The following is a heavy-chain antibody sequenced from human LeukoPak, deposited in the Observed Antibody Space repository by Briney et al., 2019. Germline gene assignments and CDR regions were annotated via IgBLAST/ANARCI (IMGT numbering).Heavy chain of an antibody. J-gene: IGHJ4*02. D-gene: IGHD3-10*01. Sequence: GGSLRLSCAASGFTFSSYGMHWVRQAPGKGLEWVAFIRYDGSDKYYADSVKGRFTISRDNSKNTLYLQMNSLRSEDTAVYYCATEGKMVRGVYTDYWGQGTLVTVSS. V-gene: IGHV3-30*02. CDR2: IRYDGSDK. CDR1: GFTFSSYG. CDR3: ATEGKMVRGVYTDY.